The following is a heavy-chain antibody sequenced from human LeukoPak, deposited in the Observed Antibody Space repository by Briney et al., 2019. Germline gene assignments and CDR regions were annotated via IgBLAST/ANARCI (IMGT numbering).Heavy chain of an antibody. CDR2: ISSSSSYI. CDR3: ARDPRIFQLDWLLKGGWFDP. D-gene: IGHD3-9*01. CDR1: GFTFSSYS. V-gene: IGHV3-21*01. J-gene: IGHJ5*02. Sequence: PGGSLRLSCAASGFTFSSYSMNWVRQAPGKGLEWVSSISSSSSYIYYADSVKGRFTISRVNAKNSLYLQMNSLRAEDTAVYYCARDPRIFQLDWLLKGGWFDPWGQGTLVTVSS.